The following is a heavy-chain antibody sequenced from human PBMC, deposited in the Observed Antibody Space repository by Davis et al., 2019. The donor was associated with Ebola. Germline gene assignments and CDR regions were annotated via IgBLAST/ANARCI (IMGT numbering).Heavy chain of an antibody. CDR3: AKATTIFGYYYGMDV. CDR2: ISGDGGST. V-gene: IGHV3-43*02. J-gene: IGHJ6*02. CDR1: GFTVSSNY. Sequence: GESLKISCAASGFTVSSNYMSWVRQAPGKGLEWVSLISGDGGSTYYADSVKGRFTISRDNSKNSLYLQMNSLRTEDTALYYCAKATTIFGYYYGMDVWGQGTTVTVSS. D-gene: IGHD3-3*01.